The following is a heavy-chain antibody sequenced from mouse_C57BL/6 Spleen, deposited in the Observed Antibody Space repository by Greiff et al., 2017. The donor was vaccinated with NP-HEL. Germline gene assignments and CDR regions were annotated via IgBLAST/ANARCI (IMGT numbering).Heavy chain of an antibody. Sequence: VQLQQSVAELVRPGASVKLSCTASGFNIKNTYMHWVKQRPEQGLEWIGRIDPANCNTKYAPKVQGQATITADTSSNTAYLQLSSLTSENTAIYYCVLLLVDAMDDWGQGTAVTVST. CDR2: IDPANCNT. CDR3: VLLLVDAMDD. CDR1: GFNIKNTY. J-gene: IGHJ4*01. D-gene: IGHD2-1*01. V-gene: IGHV14-3*01.